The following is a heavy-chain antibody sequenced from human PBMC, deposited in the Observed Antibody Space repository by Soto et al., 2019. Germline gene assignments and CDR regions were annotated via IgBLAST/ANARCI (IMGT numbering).Heavy chain of an antibody. Sequence: SATLSLTCTVASSSISSYYWSWIRQPPGKGLEWIGEINYSGSTNYNPSLKSRVTISVDTSKNQFSLKLSSVTAADTAVYYCARGRTQGYWGQGTLVTVSS. J-gene: IGHJ4*02. CDR3: ARGRTQGY. CDR2: INYSGST. CDR1: SSSISSYY. V-gene: IGHV4-59*12.